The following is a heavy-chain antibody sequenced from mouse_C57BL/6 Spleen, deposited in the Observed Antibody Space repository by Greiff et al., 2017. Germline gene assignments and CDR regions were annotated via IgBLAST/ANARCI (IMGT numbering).Heavy chain of an antibody. CDR2: ISYDGSN. Sequence: EVKLVESGPGLVKPSQSLSLTCSVTGYSITSGYYWNWIRQFPGNKLEWMGYISYDGSNNYNPSLKNRISITRDTSKNQFFLKLNSVTTEDTATYYCAREGVYYGNYVNAMDYWGQGTSVTVSS. CDR1: GYSITSGYY. D-gene: IGHD2-1*01. J-gene: IGHJ4*01. V-gene: IGHV3-6*01. CDR3: AREGVYYGNYVNAMDY.